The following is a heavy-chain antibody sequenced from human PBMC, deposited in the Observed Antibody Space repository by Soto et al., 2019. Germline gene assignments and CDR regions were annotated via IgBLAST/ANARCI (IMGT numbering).Heavy chain of an antibody. V-gene: IGHV4-59*01. CDR3: ARGQKLNYDFWSGYDPYYYYGMDV. CDR1: GGSISSYY. D-gene: IGHD3-3*01. CDR2: IYYSGST. J-gene: IGHJ6*02. Sequence: PSATLSLTCTVSGGSISSYYWSWIRQPPGKGLEWIGYIYYSGSTNYKPSLKSRVTISVDTSKNQFSLKLSSVTAADTAVYYCARGQKLNYDFWSGYDPYYYYGMDVWGQGTTVTVSS.